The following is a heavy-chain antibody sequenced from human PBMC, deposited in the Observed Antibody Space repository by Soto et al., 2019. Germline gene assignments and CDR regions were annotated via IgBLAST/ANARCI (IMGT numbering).Heavy chain of an antibody. D-gene: IGHD6-19*01. CDR1: GFTFSTDA. Sequence: GGSLRLSCAASGFTFSTDAVHWVRQAPGQGLEWVAVISYDGSNNYYADSVKGRFTISRDNSKNTLYLQMNSLRVEDTAVYYCARETVAAFDYWGQGTLVTVSS. CDR2: ISYDGSNN. V-gene: IGHV3-30-3*01. CDR3: ARETVAAFDY. J-gene: IGHJ4*02.